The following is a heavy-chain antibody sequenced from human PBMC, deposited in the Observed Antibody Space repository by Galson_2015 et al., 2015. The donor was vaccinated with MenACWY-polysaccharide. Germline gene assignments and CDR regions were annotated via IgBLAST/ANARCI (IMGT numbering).Heavy chain of an antibody. CDR1: GFTFSTYW. D-gene: IGHD2-15*01. V-gene: IGHV3-7*01. CDR2: IKKDGSEK. CDR3: ARGVAPGAFDF. J-gene: IGHJ3*01. Sequence: SLRLSCAASGFTFSTYWMTWVRQAPGKGLEWVANIKKDGSEKYYVASVRGRFTISRDNAENSLYLQMNSLRAEDTAVYYCARGVAPGAFDFRGEGTMVTVSS.